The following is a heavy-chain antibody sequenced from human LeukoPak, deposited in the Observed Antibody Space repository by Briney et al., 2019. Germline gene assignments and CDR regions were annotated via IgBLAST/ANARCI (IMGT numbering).Heavy chain of an antibody. Sequence: SYTLPLTCTGSGGSISTYSWHWIQQPPAQELAWIGYVNSNGGTYNNPSLKSRVTVSLDMSKNQFSLKLSSATAADTAVYYCARDAGGTWFDPRGQGILVTVSS. CDR1: GGSISTYS. J-gene: IGHJ5*02. V-gene: IGHV4-59*01. CDR2: VNSNGGT. CDR3: ARDAGGTWFDP.